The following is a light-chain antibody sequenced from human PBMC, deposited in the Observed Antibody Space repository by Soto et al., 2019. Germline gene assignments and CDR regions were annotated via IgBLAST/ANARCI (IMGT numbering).Light chain of an antibody. V-gene: IGLV2-11*01. CDR2: AVT. CDR3: CSYAGTYTYV. CDR1: TSDVGAYNF. Sequence: QSALTQPRSVSGSPGQSVTISCTGTTSDVGAYNFVSWYQQHPGKAPKLMIYAVTKRPSGVPDRFSGSKSGSTASLTISGLQAEDEADYYCCSYAGTYTYVFGTGTKVTVL. J-gene: IGLJ1*01.